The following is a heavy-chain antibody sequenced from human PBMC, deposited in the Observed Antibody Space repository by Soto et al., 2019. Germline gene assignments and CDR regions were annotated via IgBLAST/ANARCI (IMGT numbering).Heavy chain of an antibody. J-gene: IGHJ5*02. Sequence: SETLSLTCTVSGGSISSYYWSWLRQPPGKGLEWIGYIYYSGSTNYNPSLKSRVTISVDTSKNQFSLKLSSVTAADTAVYYCARGEYDFRSGSHRDRPYNCFDPWGQGTLVTVS. CDR2: IYYSGST. CDR3: ARGEYDFRSGSHRDRPYNCFDP. CDR1: GGSISSYY. D-gene: IGHD3-3*01. V-gene: IGHV4-59*01.